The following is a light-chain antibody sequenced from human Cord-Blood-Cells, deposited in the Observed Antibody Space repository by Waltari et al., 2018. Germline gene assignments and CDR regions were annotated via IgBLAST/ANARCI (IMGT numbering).Light chain of an antibody. J-gene: IGKJ2*01. Sequence: DIVLTQSPGTLSLSPGERATLSCRASQSVSSSYLAWYQQKPGQAPRLLIYGASSRATGIPDRFSGSGSGTDFTLTLSRLEPEDFAVYYCQQYGSSPYTFGQGTKLEIK. CDR3: QQYGSSPYT. V-gene: IGKV3-20*01. CDR1: QSVSSSY. CDR2: GAS.